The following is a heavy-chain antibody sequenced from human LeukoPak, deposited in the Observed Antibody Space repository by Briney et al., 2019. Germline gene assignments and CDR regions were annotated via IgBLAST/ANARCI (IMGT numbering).Heavy chain of an antibody. CDR1: GYTFTSYG. CDR2: ISAYNGNT. CDR3: ARDSTREVIAVGDLDY. D-gene: IGHD6-19*01. V-gene: IGHV1-18*01. J-gene: IGHJ4*02. Sequence: ASVKVSCKASGYTFTSYGISWVRQAPGQGLEWMGWISAYNGNTNYAQKLQGRVTMTADTSTSTAYMELRSLRSDDTAVYYCARDSTREVIAVGDLDYWGQGTLVTVSS.